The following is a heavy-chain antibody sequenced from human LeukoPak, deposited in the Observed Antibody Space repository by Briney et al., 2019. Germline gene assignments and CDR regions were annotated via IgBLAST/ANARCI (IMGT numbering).Heavy chain of an antibody. V-gene: IGHV3-66*02. Sequence: GRSLRLSCAASGFTFDDYAMHWVRQAPGKGLEWVSVIYSGGSTYYADSVKGRFTISRDNSKNTLYLQMNSLRAEDTAVYYCAMQGYYDSSGRHFDYWGQGTLVTVSS. CDR3: AMQGYYDSSGRHFDY. J-gene: IGHJ4*02. D-gene: IGHD3-22*01. CDR1: GFTFDDYA. CDR2: IYSGGST.